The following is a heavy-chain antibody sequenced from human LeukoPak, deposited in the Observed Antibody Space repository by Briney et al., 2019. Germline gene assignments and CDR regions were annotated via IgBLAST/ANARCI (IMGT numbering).Heavy chain of an antibody. D-gene: IGHD2/OR15-2a*01. Sequence: PGGSLRLSCAASGLTVSSNYMSWVPQAPGKGLEWVSVIYSGGSTYFADSVKGRFTISRDNSKNTLYLQMNSLRVEDTAVYYCARDPGNNYFDYWGQGALVTVSS. CDR2: IYSGGST. J-gene: IGHJ4*02. V-gene: IGHV3-66*01. CDR3: ARDPGNNYFDY. CDR1: GLTVSSNY.